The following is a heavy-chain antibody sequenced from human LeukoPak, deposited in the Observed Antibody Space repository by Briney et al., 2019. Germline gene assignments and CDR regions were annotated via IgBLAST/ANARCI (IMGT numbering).Heavy chain of an antibody. D-gene: IGHD5-12*01. CDR2: ISGGGPST. Sequence: GGSLRLSCAAFGFTVSSNYMSWVRQAPGKGLEWVSLISGGGPSTYYTDSVKGRFTISRDNSKNTLYLQMNSLRAEDTALYYCAKSSDIVATPDYWGQGTLVTVSS. J-gene: IGHJ4*02. CDR1: GFTVSSNY. V-gene: IGHV3-53*05. CDR3: AKSSDIVATPDY.